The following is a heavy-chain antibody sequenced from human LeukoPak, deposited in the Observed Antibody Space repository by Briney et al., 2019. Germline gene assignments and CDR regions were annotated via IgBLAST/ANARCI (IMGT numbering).Heavy chain of an antibody. J-gene: IGHJ4*02. D-gene: IGHD3-9*01. V-gene: IGHV4-39*07. CDR2: IYYSGNT. CDR1: GDSISSSSYY. Sequence: PSETLSLTCTVSGDSISSSSYYWGWVRQPPGKGLEWIGSIYYSGNTFYNPSLKSRVTISVDTSKNQFSLKLSSVTAADTAAYYCARAIADDISTYFDYWGQGTLVTVSS. CDR3: ARAIADDISTYFDY.